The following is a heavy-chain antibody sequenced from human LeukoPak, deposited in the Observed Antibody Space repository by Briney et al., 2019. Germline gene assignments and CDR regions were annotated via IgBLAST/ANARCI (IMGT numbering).Heavy chain of an antibody. J-gene: IGHJ4*02. V-gene: IGHV1-69*06. CDR1: GGSFSSYA. CDR2: IIPIFVTA. Sequence: SVKVSCKASGGSFSSYAISWVRQPPGQGLEWMGGIIPIFVTANYAQKFQGRVTMTEDTSTDTAYMELSSLGSEDTAVYYCATQARGYFYYWGQGTLVTVSS. CDR3: ATQARGYFYY.